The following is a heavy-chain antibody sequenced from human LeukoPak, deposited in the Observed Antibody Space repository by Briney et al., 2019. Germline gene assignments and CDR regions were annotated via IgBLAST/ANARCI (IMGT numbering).Heavy chain of an antibody. CDR1: GITLSNYG. CDR3: AKRGVVIRVILVGFHKEAYYFDS. V-gene: IGHV3-23*01. Sequence: GGSLRLSCAVSGITLSNYGMTWVRQAPGKGLEWVAGISDSGGSTNYADSVKGRFTISRDNPKNTPYLHMNSLRAEDTAVYFCAKRGVVIRVILVGFHKEAYYFDSWGQGALVTVSS. CDR2: ISDSGGST. D-gene: IGHD3-22*01. J-gene: IGHJ4*02.